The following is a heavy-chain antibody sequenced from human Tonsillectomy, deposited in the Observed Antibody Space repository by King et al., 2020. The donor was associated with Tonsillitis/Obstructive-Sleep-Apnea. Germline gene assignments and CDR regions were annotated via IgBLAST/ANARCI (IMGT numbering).Heavy chain of an antibody. Sequence: VQLVESGGGLVKPGGSLRLSCAASGFTFSNAWMNWVRQAPGKGLEWVGRIKSKIDGGTTDYAAPVKGRFTISRDDSKNTLYLQMNSLKTEDTAVYYCTTEGSGYYGDWGQGNLVPVSS. D-gene: IGHD3-3*01. J-gene: IGHJ1*01. CDR2: IKSKIDGGTT. CDR3: TTEGSGYYGD. V-gene: IGHV3-15*07. CDR1: GFTFSNAW.